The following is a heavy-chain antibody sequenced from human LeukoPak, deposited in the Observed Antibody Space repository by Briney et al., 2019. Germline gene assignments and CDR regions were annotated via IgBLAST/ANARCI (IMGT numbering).Heavy chain of an antibody. CDR3: AREGIAAAADLDY. J-gene: IGHJ4*02. CDR1: GYTFTGYY. D-gene: IGHD6-13*01. V-gene: IGHV1-2*02. Sequence: ASVKVSCKASGYTFTGYYMHWVRQAPGQGLEWMGWINPNSGGTNYAQKFRGRVTMTRDTSISTAYMELSRLRSDDTAVYYCAREGIAAAADLDYWGQGTLVTVSS. CDR2: INPNSGGT.